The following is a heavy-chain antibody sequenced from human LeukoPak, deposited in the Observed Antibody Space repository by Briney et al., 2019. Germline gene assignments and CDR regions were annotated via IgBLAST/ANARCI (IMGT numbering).Heavy chain of an antibody. CDR3: ARGGEYYDSSGYYSEYFDL. V-gene: IGHV4-30-2*01. CDR1: GGPISSGGYS. Sequence: SQPLSLTCAVSGGPISSGGYSGSWFRQPPGKGLEWMGHIYHSGSTYYNPSLKSRVTISVDRSKNQFSLKLSSVTAADTAVYYCARGGEYYDSSGYYSEYFDLWGRGTLVTVSS. D-gene: IGHD3-22*01. J-gene: IGHJ2*01. CDR2: IYHSGST.